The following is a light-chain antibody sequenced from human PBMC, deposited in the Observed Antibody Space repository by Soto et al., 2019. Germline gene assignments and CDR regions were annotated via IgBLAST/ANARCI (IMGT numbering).Light chain of an antibody. CDR2: GAS. V-gene: IGKV3-20*01. CDR3: KQYGSSPLT. Sequence: EIMLTQSPGTLSLSPGERATLSCRASQSMSSSYLAWYQQKTGQAHRLLNYGASSRPTDSPDRFSCSGSATYFTLTISRLEPEDFAGYYCKQYGSSPLTFGGGTKVEIK. CDR1: QSMSSSY. J-gene: IGKJ4*02.